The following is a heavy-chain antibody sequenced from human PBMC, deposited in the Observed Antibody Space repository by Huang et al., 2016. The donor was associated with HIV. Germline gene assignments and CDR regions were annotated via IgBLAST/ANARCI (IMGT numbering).Heavy chain of an antibody. Sequence: QLLLQESGPGLVKPSEALALTCAVSGGSIRSSDYHWGWIRQPPGKGLEWIGSIYDKGSTHYSPSLKSRVTIAVDTSKNLFFLNLTSRTAADTAVYYWARHREGPVAYYSGWGSHLNYMDVWGRGRTVVVSS. V-gene: IGHV4-39*01. J-gene: IGHJ6*03. CDR3: ARHREGPVAYYSGWGSHLNYMDV. CDR2: IYDKGST. D-gene: IGHD3-10*01. CDR1: GGSIRSSDYH.